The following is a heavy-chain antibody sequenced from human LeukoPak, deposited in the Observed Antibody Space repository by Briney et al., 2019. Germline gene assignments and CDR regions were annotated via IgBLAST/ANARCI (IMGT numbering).Heavy chain of an antibody. CDR1: GYTFTGYY. CDR3: SRDSGYCSGGSCWYFDF. V-gene: IGHV1-2*02. J-gene: IGHJ4*02. CDR2: INPYSGGT. Sequence: ASVKVSCKASGYTFTGYYIHWVRQAPGQGLEWMGWINPYSGGTNYAQKFQGRVAMIRDTSMSTAYMELSGLRSDDTAVYYCSRDSGYCSGGSCWYFDFWGQGTLVTVSA. D-gene: IGHD2-15*01.